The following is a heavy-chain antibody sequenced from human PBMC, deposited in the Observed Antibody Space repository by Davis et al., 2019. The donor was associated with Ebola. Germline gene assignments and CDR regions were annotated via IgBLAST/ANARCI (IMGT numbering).Heavy chain of an antibody. J-gene: IGHJ6*02. CDR3: AREQWLGGIYYYYGMDV. CDR2: LGLSADT. D-gene: IGHD6-19*01. V-gene: IGHV3-53*04. CDR1: GFVFSSYV. Sequence: GGSLSLSCAASGFVFSSYVMSWVRRAPGKGLEWVSTLGLSADTYYADSVKGRFTISRHNSKNTLYLQMNSLRAEDTAVYYCAREQWLGGIYYYYGMDVWGQGTTVTVSS.